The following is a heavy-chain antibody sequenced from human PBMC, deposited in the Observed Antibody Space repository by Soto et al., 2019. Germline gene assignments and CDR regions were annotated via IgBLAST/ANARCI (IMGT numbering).Heavy chain of an antibody. CDR1: GFTFSDSW. D-gene: IGHD4-4*01. Sequence: EVQLVESGGGLVQPGGSLRLSCTASGFTFSDSWMTWVRQAPGKGPEWVARIKPDESEKKYADSVKGRFSISRDNAKNSMYLQMESLRGEDTAVYYCVRGGSNYASWGQGTLVTVSS. J-gene: IGHJ5*02. CDR3: VRGGSNYAS. CDR2: IKPDESEK. V-gene: IGHV3-7*01.